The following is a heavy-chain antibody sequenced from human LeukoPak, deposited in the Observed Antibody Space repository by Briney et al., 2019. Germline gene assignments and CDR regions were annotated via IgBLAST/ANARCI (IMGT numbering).Heavy chain of an antibody. J-gene: IGHJ3*02. V-gene: IGHV4-61*10. CDR2: IYYSGST. Sequence: SETLSLTCTVSGGSISSSSYYWSWIRQPAGKGLEWIGYIYYSGSTNYNPSLKSRVTISVDTSKNQFSLKLSSVTAADTAVYYCARVSIHDAFDIWGQGTMVTVSS. D-gene: IGHD2-21*01. CDR3: ARVSIHDAFDI. CDR1: GGSISSSSYY.